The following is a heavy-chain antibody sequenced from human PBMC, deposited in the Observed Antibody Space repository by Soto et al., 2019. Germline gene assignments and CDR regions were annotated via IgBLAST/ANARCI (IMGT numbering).Heavy chain of an antibody. J-gene: IGHJ6*02. CDR3: ARAVEDYYYGMDV. Sequence: PGGSLRLSCAASGFTFSSYAMSWVRQAPGKGLEWVSAISGSGGSTYYADSVKGRFTISRDNSKNTLYLQMNSLRAEDTAVYYCARAVEDYYYGMDVWGQGTTVTVSS. CDR1: GFTFSSYA. V-gene: IGHV3-23*01. CDR2: ISGSGGST. D-gene: IGHD2-15*01.